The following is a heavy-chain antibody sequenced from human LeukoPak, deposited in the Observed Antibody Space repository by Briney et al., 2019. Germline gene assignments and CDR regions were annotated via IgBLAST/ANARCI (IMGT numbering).Heavy chain of an antibody. V-gene: IGHV1-8*01. CDR2: MNPNSGNT. J-gene: IGHJ6*02. CDR1: GYTFTSYD. CDR3: ARKGGITIFGVVGYYYYGMDV. Sequence: ASVKVSCKASGYTFTSYDINWVRQATGQGLEWMGWMNPNSGNTGYAQKFQGRVTMTRNTSISTAYMELSSLRSEDTAVYYCARKGGITIFGVVGYYYYGMDVWGQGTTVTVSS. D-gene: IGHD3-3*01.